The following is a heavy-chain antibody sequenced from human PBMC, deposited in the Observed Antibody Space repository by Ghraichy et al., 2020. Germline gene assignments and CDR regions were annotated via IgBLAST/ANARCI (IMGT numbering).Heavy chain of an antibody. V-gene: IGHV3-30*04. CDR1: GFTFSNYA. CDR3: ATGSPLSD. CDR2: ISSDGNII. J-gene: IGHJ4*02. Sequence: GGSLRLSCAASGFTFSNYAMHWVRQPPGKGLECLAIISSDGNIIYYGDSVKGRFTISRDNSKNTLYPQMNSLRPEDTALYYCATGSPLSDWGQGTLVTVSS. D-gene: IGHD6-19*01.